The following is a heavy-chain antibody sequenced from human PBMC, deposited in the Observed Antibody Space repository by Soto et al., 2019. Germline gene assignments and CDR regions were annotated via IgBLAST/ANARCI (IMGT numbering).Heavy chain of an antibody. CDR1: GFTLRNAQ. V-gene: IGHV3-15*07. Sequence: EVQLVESGGGLVKPGGSLRLSCAASGFTLRNAQMHWVCQAPGKGLEWVGRVKSKTDGGTTDYAAPVKGKFTISGDDSKDTVYLQMNSLKADDTAVYYCTTDGGGSGWRYWGQGTLVTVSS. D-gene: IGHD6-19*01. CDR3: TTDGGGSGWRY. CDR2: VKSKTDGGTT. J-gene: IGHJ4*02.